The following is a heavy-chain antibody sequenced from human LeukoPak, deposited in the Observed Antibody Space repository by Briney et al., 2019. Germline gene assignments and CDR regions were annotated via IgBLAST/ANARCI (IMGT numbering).Heavy chain of an antibody. CDR3: AKDPIFSGSYGVFDY. J-gene: IGHJ4*02. CDR2: ISSSSSYT. V-gene: IGHV3-11*05. CDR1: GFTFSDYY. D-gene: IGHD1-26*01. Sequence: PGGSLRLSCAASGFTFSDYYMSWIRQAPGKGLEWVSYISSSSSYTNYADSVKGRFTISRDNAKNSLYLQMNSLRAEDTAVYYCAKDPIFSGSYGVFDYWGLGTLVTVSS.